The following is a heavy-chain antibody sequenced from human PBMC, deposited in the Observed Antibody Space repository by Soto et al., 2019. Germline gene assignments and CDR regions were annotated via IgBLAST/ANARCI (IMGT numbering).Heavy chain of an antibody. V-gene: IGHV3-30*14. D-gene: IGHD5-12*01. CDR1: GFTFNGYA. Sequence: GGSLRLSCAASGFTFNGYAMHWVRQAPGKGLEWVAVISYDGSNKYYADSVKGRFTISRDNSKSTLYFQMNSLRIDDTAVYYCARDLEDGYNFGYYFDYWGQGTLVTVSS. CDR2: ISYDGSNK. J-gene: IGHJ4*02. CDR3: ARDLEDGYNFGYYFDY.